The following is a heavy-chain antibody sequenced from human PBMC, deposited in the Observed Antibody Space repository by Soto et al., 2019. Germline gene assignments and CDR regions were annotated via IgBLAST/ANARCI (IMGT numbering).Heavy chain of an antibody. D-gene: IGHD3-22*01. J-gene: IGHJ4*02. V-gene: IGHV4-30-4*01. CDR3: ARAFRDYCDSSAYLDY. Sequence: SETLSLTCTVSGGSISSGDYYWSYIRQPPGKGLEWIGYIYYSGNTYYNPSLKSRITMSVDTSKNQFSLKLNSVTAADTAVYYCARAFRDYCDSSAYLDYWGQGTLVTVSS. CDR2: IYYSGNT. CDR1: GGSISSGDYY.